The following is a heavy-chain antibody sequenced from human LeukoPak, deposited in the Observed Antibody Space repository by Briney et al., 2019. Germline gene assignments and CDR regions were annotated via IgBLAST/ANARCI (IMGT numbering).Heavy chain of an antibody. CDR1: GGSFSGYY. CDR2: INHSGST. J-gene: IGHJ4*02. D-gene: IGHD3-22*01. CDR3: ACRTYYYDSSGYRGAYYFDY. V-gene: IGHV4-34*01. Sequence: SETLSLTCAVYGGSFSGYYWSWIRQPPGKGLEWIGEINHSGSTNYNPSLKSRVTISVDTSKNQFSLKLSSVTDADTAVYYCACRTYYYDSSGYRGAYYFDYWGQGTLVTVSS.